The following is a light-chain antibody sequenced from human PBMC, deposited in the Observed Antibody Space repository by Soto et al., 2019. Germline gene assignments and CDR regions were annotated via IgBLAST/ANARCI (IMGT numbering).Light chain of an antibody. CDR1: QDISNY. J-gene: IGKJ4*01. V-gene: IGKV1-33*01. Sequence: DIQMTQSPSSLSASLGDRVTITCQASQDISNYLNWYQQKPGKAPKLLIYDASNLETGVPSRFSGSGSGTDFTFIINSLQPEDIATYYCQQYDNLPLTFGGGTKVEIK. CDR2: DAS. CDR3: QQYDNLPLT.